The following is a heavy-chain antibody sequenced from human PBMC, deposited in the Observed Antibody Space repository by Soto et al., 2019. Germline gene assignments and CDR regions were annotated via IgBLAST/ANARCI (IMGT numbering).Heavy chain of an antibody. CDR1: GFTFSSYW. D-gene: IGHD3-10*01. Sequence: EVQLVESGGGLVQPGGSLRLSCAASGFTFSSYWMSWVRQAPGKGLEWVANIKQDGSEKYYVDSVKGRFTISRDNAKNSLYLQMNSLGAEDPGVYYCASYGSGSYRWGQGTLVTVSS. CDR2: IKQDGSEK. V-gene: IGHV3-7*01. J-gene: IGHJ4*02. CDR3: ASYGSGSYR.